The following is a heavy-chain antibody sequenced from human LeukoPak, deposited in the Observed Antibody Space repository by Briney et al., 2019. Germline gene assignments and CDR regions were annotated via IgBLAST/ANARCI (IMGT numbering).Heavy chain of an antibody. CDR1: GFTVSSNY. CDR2: IYSGGST. CDR3: ARSIVGAMGSYYYMDV. J-gene: IGHJ6*03. D-gene: IGHD1-26*01. V-gene: IGHV3-66*01. Sequence: GGSLRLSCAASGFTVSSNYMSWVRQAPGKGLEWVSVIYSGGSTYYADSVKGRFTISRDNAKNSLYLQMNSLRAEDTAVYYCARSIVGAMGSYYYMDVWGKGTTVTVSS.